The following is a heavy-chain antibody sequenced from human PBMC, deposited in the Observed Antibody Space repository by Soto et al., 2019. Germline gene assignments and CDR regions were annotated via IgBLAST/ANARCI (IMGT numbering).Heavy chain of an antibody. CDR2: ISGSSRNT. J-gene: IGHJ4*02. D-gene: IGHD3-10*01. CDR1: GFTLRDYY. Sequence: PGGSLRLSCAASGFTLRDYYMSWIRQAPGKGLEWISYISGSSRNTIYADSVLGRFTISRGNGKNSLYLQMNSLRAEDTAVYYCAKDRGFGELLYYFDYWGQGTLVTVSS. CDR3: AKDRGFGELLYYFDY. V-gene: IGHV3-11*06.